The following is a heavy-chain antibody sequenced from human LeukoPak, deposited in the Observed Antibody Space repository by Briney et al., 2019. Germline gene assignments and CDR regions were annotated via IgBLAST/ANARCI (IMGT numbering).Heavy chain of an antibody. CDR1: GGSISSYY. V-gene: IGHV4-59*01. J-gene: IGHJ6*03. D-gene: IGHD3-10*01. CDR2: VHYSGST. Sequence: SETLSLTCTVSGGSISSYYWSWIRQPPGKGLEWIGYVHYSGSTNYNPSLKSRVTISVDTSKNQFSLKLSSVTTAYTAVYYCARVEEGYGSGRRGNFYYYYMDVWGKGTTVTISS. CDR3: ARVEEGYGSGRRGNFYYYYMDV.